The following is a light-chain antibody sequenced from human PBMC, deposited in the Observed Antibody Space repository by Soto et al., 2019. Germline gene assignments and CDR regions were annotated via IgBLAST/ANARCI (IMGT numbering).Light chain of an antibody. V-gene: IGKV3-20*01. CDR3: QQFGSSPGFT. J-gene: IGKJ3*01. CDR2: GAS. Sequence: EIVLTQSPGTLSLSPGERATLSCRASQSINSRYLAWYQQKPGQAPRLLIYGASSRATDIPDRFSGSGSGTDFTLTIIRLEPEDFAVYYCQQFGSSPGFTFGPGTKVDIK. CDR1: QSINSRY.